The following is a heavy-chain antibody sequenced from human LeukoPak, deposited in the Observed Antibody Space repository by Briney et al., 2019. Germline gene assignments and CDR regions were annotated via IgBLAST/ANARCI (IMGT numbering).Heavy chain of an antibody. V-gene: IGHV1-2*02. CDR1: GYTFTSYG. D-gene: IGHD5-18*01. CDR2: INPNSGGT. Sequence: GASVKDSCKASGYTFTSYGISWVRQAPGQGLEWMGWINPNSGGTNYAQKFQGRVTMTRDTSISTAYMELSRLRSDDTAVYYCARSGYSYGFDYWGQGTLVTVSS. CDR3: ARSGYSYGFDY. J-gene: IGHJ4*02.